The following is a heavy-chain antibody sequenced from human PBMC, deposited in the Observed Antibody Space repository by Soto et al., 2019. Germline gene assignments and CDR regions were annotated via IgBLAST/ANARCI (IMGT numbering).Heavy chain of an antibody. J-gene: IGHJ3*02. CDR1: GGSISSYY. CDR2: IYYSGST. V-gene: IGHV4-59*08. CDR3: SAVAGTRAFDI. D-gene: IGHD6-19*01. Sequence: QVQLQESGPGLVKPSETLSLTCTVSGGSISSYYWSWIRQPPGKGLEWIGYIYYSGSTNYNPSLKSRVTISVDTSKNQFSMKLSSVTAADTAVYYCSAVAGTRAFDIWGQGTMVTVSS.